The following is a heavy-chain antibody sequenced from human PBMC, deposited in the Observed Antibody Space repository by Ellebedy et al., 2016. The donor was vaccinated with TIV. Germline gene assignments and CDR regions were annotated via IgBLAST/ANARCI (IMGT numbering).Heavy chain of an antibody. Sequence: GESLKISCKGSGYISTSYWIGWVRQMPGKGLEWMGIIYPADSDTKYRPSFQGQVTISVDKSISTAYLQWTSLKASDTAMYYCARLMMEQQQSWFDPWGQGTLVTVSS. CDR3: ARLMMEQQQSWFDP. CDR1: GYISTSYW. D-gene: IGHD6-13*01. CDR2: IYPADSDT. V-gene: IGHV5-51*01. J-gene: IGHJ5*02.